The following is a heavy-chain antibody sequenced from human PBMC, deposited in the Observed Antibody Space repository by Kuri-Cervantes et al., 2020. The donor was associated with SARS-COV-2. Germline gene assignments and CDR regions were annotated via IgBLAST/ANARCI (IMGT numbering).Heavy chain of an antibody. CDR1: GYTFTSYC. CDR3: ARLLSSTTFGVVIGFYMDV. J-gene: IGHJ6*03. CDR2: ISAYNGNT. Sequence: ASVKVSCKASGYTFTSYCISWVRQAPGQGLEWVGWISAYNGNTNYAQKLQGRVTMTTDTSTSTAYMEMRSLRSDDTAVCYCARLLSSTTFGVVIGFYMDVWGKGTMVTVSS. D-gene: IGHD3-3*01. V-gene: IGHV1-18*01.